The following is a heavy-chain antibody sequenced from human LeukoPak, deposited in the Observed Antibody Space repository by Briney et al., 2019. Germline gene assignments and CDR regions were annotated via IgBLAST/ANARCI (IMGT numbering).Heavy chain of an antibody. D-gene: IGHD5-12*01. CDR2: ISYDGSNK. Sequence: PGGSLRLSCAASGFTFSSYGMHGVRQAPGKGLEGVAVISYDGSNKYYADSVKGRFTISRDNSKNTLYLQMNSLRAEDTAVYYCARGPSGYHNTGGQGTLVTVSS. V-gene: IGHV3-30*03. CDR3: ARGPSGYHNT. CDR1: GFTFSSYG. J-gene: IGHJ4*02.